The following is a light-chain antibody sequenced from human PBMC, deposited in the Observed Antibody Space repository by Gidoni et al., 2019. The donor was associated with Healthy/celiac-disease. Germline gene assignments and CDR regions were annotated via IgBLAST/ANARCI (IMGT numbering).Light chain of an antibody. CDR3: QQYYSYPP. J-gene: IGKJ1*01. V-gene: IGKV1-8*01. CDR1: QGISSY. CDR2: AAS. Sequence: AIRMTQSPSSLSASTGDRVTITCRASQGISSYLAWYQQKPGKAPQLLSYAASTLQSGVPSRFSGSGSVTDFTLTISCLQSEDFATYYCQQYYSYPPFGQGTKVEIK.